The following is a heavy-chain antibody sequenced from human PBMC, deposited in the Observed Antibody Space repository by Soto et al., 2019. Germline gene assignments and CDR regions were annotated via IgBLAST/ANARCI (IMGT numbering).Heavy chain of an antibody. V-gene: IGHV4-34*01. CDR1: GGSFSGYY. Sequence: SETLSLTCAVYGGSFSGYYWSWTRQPPGKGLEWIGEINHSGSTNYNPSLKSRVTISVDTSKNQFSLKLSSVTAADTAVYYCARGKEYYYYGMDVWGQGTTVTVSS. CDR3: ARGKEYYYYGMDV. J-gene: IGHJ6*02. CDR2: INHSGST.